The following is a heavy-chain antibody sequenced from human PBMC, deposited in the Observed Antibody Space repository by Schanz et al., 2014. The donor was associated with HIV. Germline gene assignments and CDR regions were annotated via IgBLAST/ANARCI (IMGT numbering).Heavy chain of an antibody. V-gene: IGHV4-59*01. CDR3: ASYDSSGYYKGPFDF. CDR2: IFYTGST. Sequence: QVQLQESGPGLVKPSETLSLTCTVSGGSIRSYYWTWIRQPPGKGLEWIGYIFYTGSTGYNPSLKSRASISVDTSKNQFSLKLRSVTAADTAVYFCASYDSSGYYKGPFDFWGQGTPVTVSS. D-gene: IGHD3-22*01. J-gene: IGHJ4*02. CDR1: GGSIRSYY.